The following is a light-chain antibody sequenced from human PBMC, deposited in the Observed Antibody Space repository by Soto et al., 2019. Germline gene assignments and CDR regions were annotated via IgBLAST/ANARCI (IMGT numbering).Light chain of an antibody. CDR3: QQYNNWWA. CDR1: QSVSSS. J-gene: IGKJ1*01. V-gene: IGKV3-15*01. Sequence: EIVMTPSPATLSVSPGERATLSCRASQSVSSSLAWYQQTPGQAPRLLIYGASTRATGIPARFSGSGSGTEFTLTISSLQSEDFAVYYCQQYNNWWAFGQGTRVDIK. CDR2: GAS.